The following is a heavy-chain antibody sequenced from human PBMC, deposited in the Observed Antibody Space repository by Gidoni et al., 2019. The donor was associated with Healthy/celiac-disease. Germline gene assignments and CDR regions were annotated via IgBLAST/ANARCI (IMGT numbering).Heavy chain of an antibody. V-gene: IGHV3-30*18. CDR1: GFTFSSYG. J-gene: IGHJ4*02. D-gene: IGHD3-22*01. CDR3: AKEGGLYDSSGYYYPDY. Sequence: QVQLVESGGGVVQPGRSLRRSCAASGFTFSSYGMHWVRQAPGKGLEWVAVISYDGSNKYYADSVKGRFTISRDNSKNTLYLQMNSLRAEDTAVYYCAKEGGLYDSSGYYYPDYWGQGTLVTVSS. CDR2: ISYDGSNK.